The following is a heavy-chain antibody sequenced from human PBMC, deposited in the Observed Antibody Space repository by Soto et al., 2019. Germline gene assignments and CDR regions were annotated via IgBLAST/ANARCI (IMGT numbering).Heavy chain of an antibody. V-gene: IGHV1-69*01. CDR2: IIPIVGTG. CDR3: ARVVILVPTASTHYYYHMDV. Sequence: QVQLVQSGAEERKPGSSVTVSCKASGGTFSNYAISWVRQAPGQGLEWMGGIIPIVGTGSYAQKFQGRVTITADEPTTTAYMKLSSLSLEDTAVYYCARVVILVPTASTHYYYHMDVWGPGTTVTVSS. J-gene: IGHJ6*02. CDR1: GGTFSNYA. D-gene: IGHD2-2*01.